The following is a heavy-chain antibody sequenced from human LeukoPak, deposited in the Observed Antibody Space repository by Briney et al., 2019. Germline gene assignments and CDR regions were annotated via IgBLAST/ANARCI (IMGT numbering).Heavy chain of an antibody. CDR3: ARDDCSGGSCYDY. D-gene: IGHD2-15*01. CDR1: GGTFSSYA. J-gene: IGHJ4*02. CDR2: ISAYNGNT. V-gene: IGHV1-18*01. Sequence: ASVKVSCKASGGTFSSYAISWARQAPGQGLEWMGWISAYNGNTNYAQKLQGRVTMTTDTSTSTAYMELRSLRSDDTAVYYCARDDCSGGSCYDYWGQGTLVTVSS.